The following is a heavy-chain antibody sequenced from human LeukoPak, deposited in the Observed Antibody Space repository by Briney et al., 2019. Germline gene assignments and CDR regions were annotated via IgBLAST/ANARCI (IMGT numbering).Heavy chain of an antibody. CDR2: IRSKAYGGTT. Sequence: GGSLRLSCTASGFTFGDYAMSWFRQAPGKGLEWVGFIRSKAYGGTTEYAASVKGRFTISRDDSKSIAYLQMNSLKTEDTAVYYCTSADDIVVVPAAIPGVDYWGQGTLVTVSS. J-gene: IGHJ4*02. D-gene: IGHD2-2*01. CDR1: GFTFGDYA. CDR3: TSADDIVVVPAAIPGVDY. V-gene: IGHV3-49*03.